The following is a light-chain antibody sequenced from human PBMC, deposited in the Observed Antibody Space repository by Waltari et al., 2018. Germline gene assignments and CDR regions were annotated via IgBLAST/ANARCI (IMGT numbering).Light chain of an antibody. J-gene: IGKJ1*01. CDR3: QHYDGVPPWT. CDR2: DAS. V-gene: IGKV1-33*01. Sequence: DIQMTQSPSSLSASVGDRVTITCQATQDITNYLNWYQQKPGKAPKLLIYDASNLEKGVPSRFSGSGSGTDFVLTISRLQPEDIATYYCQHYDGVPPWTFGQGTRVDFK. CDR1: QDITNY.